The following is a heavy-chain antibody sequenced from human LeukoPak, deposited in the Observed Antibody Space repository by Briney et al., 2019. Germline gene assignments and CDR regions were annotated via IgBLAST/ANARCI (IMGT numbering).Heavy chain of an antibody. Sequence: AASVTVSFKASGGTFSSYAISWVRQAPGQGLEWMGGIIPIFGTANYAQKFQGRVTITADESTSTAYMELSSLRSEDTAVYYCARVRNYYYYYMDVWGKGTTVTIS. J-gene: IGHJ6*03. CDR3: ARVRNYYYYYMDV. CDR2: IIPIFGTA. V-gene: IGHV1-69*13. CDR1: GGTFSSYA.